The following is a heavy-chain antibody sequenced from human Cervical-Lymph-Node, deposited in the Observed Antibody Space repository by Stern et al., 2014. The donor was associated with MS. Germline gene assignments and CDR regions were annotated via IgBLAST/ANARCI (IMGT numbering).Heavy chain of an antibody. J-gene: IGHJ4*02. D-gene: IGHD2-21*01. CDR2: INPSGGST. V-gene: IGHV1-46*01. CDR1: GYTFTTYY. CDR3: ARAKGAYCFY. Sequence: VQLVQSGAEVKKPGASVKVSCKTSGYTFTTYYIHWVRQVPGQGLEWMGKINPSGGSTPYAQNFQGRVTLTRDTSTSTVYMELSGLRSEDTAVYYCARAKGAYCFYWGQGTQVTVSS.